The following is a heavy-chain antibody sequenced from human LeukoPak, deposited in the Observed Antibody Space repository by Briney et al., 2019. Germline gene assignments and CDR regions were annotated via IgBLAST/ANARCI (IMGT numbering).Heavy chain of an antibody. J-gene: IGHJ4*02. D-gene: IGHD3-22*01. CDR2: IYYSGST. Sequence: SETLSLTCTVSGGSISSSSYYWGWIRQPPGKGLEWIGNIYYSGSTYYNPSLKSRVTISVDTSKNQFSLKLSSVTAADTAVYYCESRRSGYYWYWGQGTLVTVSS. CDR3: ESRRSGYYWY. CDR1: GGSISSSSYY. V-gene: IGHV4-39*07.